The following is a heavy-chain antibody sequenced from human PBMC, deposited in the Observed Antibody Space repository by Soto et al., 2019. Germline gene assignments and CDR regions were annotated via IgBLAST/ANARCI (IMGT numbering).Heavy chain of an antibody. CDR2: ISAYNGNT. CDR1: GYTFTSYG. V-gene: IGHV1-18*01. CDR3: ARDRSAPTYYDFWSGYYPAFDY. Sequence: GASVKVSCKASGYTFTSYGISWVRQAPGQGLERMGWISAYNGNTNYAQKLQGRVTMTTDTSTSTAYMELRSLRSDDTAVYYCARDRSAPTYYDFWSGYYPAFDYWGQGTLVTVSS. J-gene: IGHJ4*02. D-gene: IGHD3-3*01.